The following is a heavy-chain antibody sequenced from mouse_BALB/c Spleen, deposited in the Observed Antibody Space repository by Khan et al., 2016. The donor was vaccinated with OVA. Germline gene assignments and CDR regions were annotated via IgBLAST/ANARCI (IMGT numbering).Heavy chain of an antibody. D-gene: IGHD4-1*01. CDR1: GFTFSTYG. V-gene: IGHV5-6*01. CDR2: INSDGYYT. CDR3: ASHLTGSFAY. Sequence: EVELVESGGDLVKPGGSLRLSCAASGFTFSTYGMSWVRQFPDKRLEWVATINSDGYYTYYPATVKGRFTISRNNAENTLYLKISSLKSEDTARYYCASHLTGSFAYWGQGTLVTVST. J-gene: IGHJ3*01.